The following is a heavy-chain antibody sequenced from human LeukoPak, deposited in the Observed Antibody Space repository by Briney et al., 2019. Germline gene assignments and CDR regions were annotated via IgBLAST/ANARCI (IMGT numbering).Heavy chain of an antibody. CDR3: AKGATVRTSDY. D-gene: IGHD4-17*01. CDR2: ISGSGGNT. J-gene: IGHJ4*02. CDR1: GFTFSSYS. Sequence: GGSLRLSCAASGFTFSSYSMNWVRQAPGKGLEWVSAISGSGGNTYYADSVKGRFTISRDNSKNTLYLQMNSLRAEDTAVYYCAKGATVRTSDYWGQGTLVTVSS. V-gene: IGHV3-23*01.